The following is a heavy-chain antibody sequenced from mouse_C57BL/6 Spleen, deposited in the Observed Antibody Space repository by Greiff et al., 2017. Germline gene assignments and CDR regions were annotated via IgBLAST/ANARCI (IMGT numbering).Heavy chain of an antibody. CDR3: ARERGYDGYYYAMDY. Sequence: QVQLQQPGAELVKPGASVKLSCKASGYTFTSYWMHWVKQRPGRGLEWIGRIAPNSGGTKYNEKFKSKATLTVDKPSSTAYMQLSSLTSEDSAVYYCARERGYDGYYYAMDYWGQGTSVTVSS. CDR1: GYTFTSYW. CDR2: IAPNSGGT. D-gene: IGHD2-3*01. V-gene: IGHV1-72*01. J-gene: IGHJ4*01.